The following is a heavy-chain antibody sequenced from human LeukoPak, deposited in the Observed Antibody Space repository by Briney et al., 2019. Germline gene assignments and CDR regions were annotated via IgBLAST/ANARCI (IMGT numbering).Heavy chain of an antibody. CDR1: GFTFSFYW. CDR2: ISPDGSST. CDR3: ARDQSPEWFDP. Sequence: PGRSLRLSCAASGFTFSFYWMHWVRQAPGKGLVWVSRISPDGSSTSYADVVNGRFTISRDNAKNTVYLQINSLSAEDTAMYYCARDQSPEWFDPWGQGTLVTVSS. J-gene: IGHJ5*02. V-gene: IGHV3-74*01.